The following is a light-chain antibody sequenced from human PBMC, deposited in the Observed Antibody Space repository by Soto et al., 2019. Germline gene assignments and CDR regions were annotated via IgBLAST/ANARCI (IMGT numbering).Light chain of an antibody. Sequence: EIVMTQSPAILSVSPGERATLSCRASQSISDNLAWYQEKPDQPPRLLIYGASTRAAGFPASFSGSGSGTEFTLTISSLEPEDFAVYYCQQHANWPLTFGGGTKVDIK. CDR2: GAS. J-gene: IGKJ4*01. V-gene: IGKV3-15*01. CDR3: QQHANWPLT. CDR1: QSISDN.